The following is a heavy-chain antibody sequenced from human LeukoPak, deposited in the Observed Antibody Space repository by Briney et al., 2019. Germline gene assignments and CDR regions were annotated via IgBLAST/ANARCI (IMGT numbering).Heavy chain of an antibody. J-gene: IGHJ3*01. CDR1: GYTFSNYG. CDR3: AKSMTPVTLGAFHV. CDR2: ITFFNGDT. D-gene: IGHD4-17*01. Sequence: GASVKVSCKTSGYTFSNYGISWVRQVPGQGLEWLGWITFFNGDTKYAQKVQDRVSMTSDRSTNTAFLELRNLRSGDTAVYYCAKSMTPVTLGAFHVWGQGTLVTVSS. V-gene: IGHV1-18*04.